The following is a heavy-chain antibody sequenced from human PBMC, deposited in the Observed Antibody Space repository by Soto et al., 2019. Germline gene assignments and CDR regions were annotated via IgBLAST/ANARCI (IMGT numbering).Heavy chain of an antibody. J-gene: IGHJ4*02. Sequence: QVQLVQSGAEVKKPGSSVKVSCKASGGTFSSYAISWVRQAPGQGLEWMGGIIPIFGTANYAQKFQGRVTISADEPTSTAYMERSSLRSGDTAVYYWARERDSSSWKGRGGFDYWGQGTLVTVSS. CDR1: GGTFSSYA. CDR2: IIPIFGTA. CDR3: ARERDSSSWKGRGGFDY. D-gene: IGHD6-13*01. V-gene: IGHV1-69*01.